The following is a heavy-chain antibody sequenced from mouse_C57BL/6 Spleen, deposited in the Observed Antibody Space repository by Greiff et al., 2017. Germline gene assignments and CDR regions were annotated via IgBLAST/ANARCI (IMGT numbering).Heavy chain of an antibody. J-gene: IGHJ4*01. CDR2: IYPGDGDT. CDR3: ARLTVGTMDY. D-gene: IGHD1-1*01. CDR1: GYAFSSSW. Sequence: QVQLQQSGPELVKPGASVKISCKASGYAFSSSWMNWVKQRPGKGLEWIGRIYPGDGDTNYNGKFKGKATLTADKSSSTAYMQLSSLTTEDSAIYYCARLTVGTMDYWGQGTSVTVSS. V-gene: IGHV1-82*01.